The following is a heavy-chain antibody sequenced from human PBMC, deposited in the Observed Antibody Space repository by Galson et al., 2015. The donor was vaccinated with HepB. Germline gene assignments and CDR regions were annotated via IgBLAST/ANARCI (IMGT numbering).Heavy chain of an antibody. D-gene: IGHD1-26*01. V-gene: IGHV3-9*01. CDR2: ISWNSANI. Sequence: SLRLSCAASGFTFHDYGTHWVRQAPGKGLEWVSGISWNSANIDYADSVKGRFTISKDNAKNSLFLEMNGLRAEDTALYYCGKDMGASFYYYGLDVWGQGTTVTVSS. CDR1: GFTFHDYG. J-gene: IGHJ6*02. CDR3: GKDMGASFYYYGLDV.